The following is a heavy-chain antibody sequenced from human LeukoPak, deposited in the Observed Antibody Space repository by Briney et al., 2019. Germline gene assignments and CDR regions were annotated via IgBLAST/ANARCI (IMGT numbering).Heavy chain of an antibody. V-gene: IGHV1-46*01. Sequence: ASVKVSCKASGYTFTSYYMYWVRQAPGQGLEWMGIINPSGDSTSYAQKFQGRVTMTRDTSTSTVYMELSSLRSEDTAVYYCARDKCSGGSCYPIDYWGQGTLVTVSS. J-gene: IGHJ4*02. CDR3: ARDKCSGGSCYPIDY. D-gene: IGHD2-15*01. CDR2: INPSGDST. CDR1: GYTFTSYY.